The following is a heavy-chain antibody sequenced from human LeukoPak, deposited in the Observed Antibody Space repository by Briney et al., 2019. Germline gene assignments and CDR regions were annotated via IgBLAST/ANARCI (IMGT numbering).Heavy chain of an antibody. Sequence: GGSLRLSCAASGFTFSSYWMSWVRQAPGKGLEWVANIKEDGSEKYYVDSVRGRFTISRDNAKNSLYLQMNSLGAADTAVYYCARETWSGSYFDYWGQGTLATVSS. D-gene: IGHD1-26*01. CDR1: GFTFSSYW. CDR3: ARETWSGSYFDY. J-gene: IGHJ4*02. CDR2: IKEDGSEK. V-gene: IGHV3-7*01.